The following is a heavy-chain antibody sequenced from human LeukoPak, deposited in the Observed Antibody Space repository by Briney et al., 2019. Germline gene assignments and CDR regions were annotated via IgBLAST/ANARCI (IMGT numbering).Heavy chain of an antibody. J-gene: IGHJ5*02. Sequence: PSETLSLTCAVYGGSFSGYYWSWIRQPPGKGLEWIGEINHSGSTNYNPSLKSRVTISVDTSKNQFSLKLSSVTAADTAVYYCAGVIPRGSWLRGRIWFDPWGQGTLVTVSS. V-gene: IGHV4-34*01. D-gene: IGHD5-12*01. CDR2: INHSGST. CDR3: AGVIPRGSWLRGRIWFDP. CDR1: GGSFSGYY.